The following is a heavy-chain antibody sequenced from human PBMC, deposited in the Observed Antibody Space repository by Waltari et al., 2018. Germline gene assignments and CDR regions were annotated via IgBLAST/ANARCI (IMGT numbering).Heavy chain of an antibody. D-gene: IGHD5-18*01. J-gene: IGHJ4*02. V-gene: IGHV1-69-2*01. CDR1: GYTFTDYY. Sequence: EVQLVQSGAEVKKPGATVKISCKASGYTFTDYYMHWVQQAPGKGLEWMGRVDPEDGETIYAEKFQGRVTITADTSTDTAYIELSSLGSEDTAVYYCATFAGTYSYGDDYWGQGTLVTVSS. CDR2: VDPEDGET. CDR3: ATFAGTYSYGDDY.